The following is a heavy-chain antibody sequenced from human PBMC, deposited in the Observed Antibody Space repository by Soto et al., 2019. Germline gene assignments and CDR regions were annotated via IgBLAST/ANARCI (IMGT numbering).Heavy chain of an antibody. J-gene: IGHJ4*02. CDR2: ISYDGSNK. Sequence: LRLSCAASGFTFSTYAMQWVRQAPGKGLEWVAVISYDGSNKYYADSVKGRFTISRDNSKNTLYLQMNSLRAEDTAVYYCARDRPSPYCSSTSCSSYFDYWGQGTLVTVSS. CDR1: GFTFSTYA. D-gene: IGHD2-2*01. CDR3: ARDRPSPYCSSTSCSSYFDY. V-gene: IGHV3-30-3*01.